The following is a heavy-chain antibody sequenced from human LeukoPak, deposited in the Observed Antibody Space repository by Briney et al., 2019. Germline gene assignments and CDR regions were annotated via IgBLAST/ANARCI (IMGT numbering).Heavy chain of an antibody. CDR3: ARVSADSGYDSPDY. V-gene: IGHV1-8*01. J-gene: IGHJ4*02. CDR1: GYTFTSYD. Sequence: ASVKVSCKASGYTFTSYDINWVRQATGQGLEWMGWMNPNSGNTGYAQKFQGRVTMTRNTSISTAYMELSSLRSEDTAVYYCARVSADSGYDSPDYWGQGTLVTVSS. CDR2: MNPNSGNT. D-gene: IGHD5-12*01.